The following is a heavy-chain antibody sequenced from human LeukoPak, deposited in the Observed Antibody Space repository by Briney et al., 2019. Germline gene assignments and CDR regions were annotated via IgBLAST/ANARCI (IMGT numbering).Heavy chain of an antibody. CDR2: ISSSSSYI. V-gene: IGHV3-21*01. J-gene: IGHJ2*01. Sequence: GGSLRLSCAASGFTFSSYSMNWVRRAPGKGLEWVASISSSSSYIYYADSVKGRFTISRDNAKNSLYLQMNSLRAEDTAVYYCARETVVPEGYFDLWGRGTLVTVSS. CDR1: GFTFSSYS. D-gene: IGHD3-22*01. CDR3: ARETVVPEGYFDL.